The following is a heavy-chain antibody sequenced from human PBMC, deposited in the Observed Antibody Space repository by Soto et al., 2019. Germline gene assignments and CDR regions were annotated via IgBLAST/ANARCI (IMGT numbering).Heavy chain of an antibody. D-gene: IGHD3-9*01. CDR2: IKTKSVGGTT. Sequence: EVQLVESGGGLVQPGGYLTLSCAASGFSFSNVWMSWVRQAPGKGLEWVGHIKTKSVGGTTDYAAPVKGRFTISRDDSQETLYLPMKSLKTDDTAVYYCTTYSTQTFCDFEPFYAVQTKIHDSWGHGILVTVSS. CDR3: TTYSTQTFCDFEPFYAVQTKIHDS. V-gene: IGHV3-15*01. J-gene: IGHJ5*01. CDR1: GFSFSNVW.